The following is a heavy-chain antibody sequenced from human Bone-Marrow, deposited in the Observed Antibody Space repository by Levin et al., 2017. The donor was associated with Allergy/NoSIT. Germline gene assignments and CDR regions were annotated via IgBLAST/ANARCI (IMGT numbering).Heavy chain of an antibody. D-gene: IGHD1-26*01. J-gene: IGHJ4*02. CDR1: GFNFSSYA. CDR3: AKARPWELLRKYYFDS. CDR2: ISGSGSSP. V-gene: IGHV3-23*01. Sequence: RGESLKISCAASGFNFSSYAMNWVRQAPGKGLEWVSGISGSGSSPFYADSVKGRFTISRDNSKKTVFLQMNSLRAEDTAVYYCAKARPWELLRKYYFDSWGQGSRVTVSS.